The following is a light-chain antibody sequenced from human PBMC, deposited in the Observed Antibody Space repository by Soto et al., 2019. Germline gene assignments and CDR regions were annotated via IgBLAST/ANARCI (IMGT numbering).Light chain of an antibody. CDR3: GAWDSSLSVWV. V-gene: IGLV1-51*02. Sequence: QSVLTQPPSLSAAPGQKVTISCSGSSSNLGSSSASWFQQFPGTSPKLLMYQNNKRPSGITDRFSGSKSGTSVTLDITGLQIGDEADYYCGAWDSSLSVWVFGGGTKLTVL. J-gene: IGLJ3*02. CDR2: QNN. CDR1: SSNLGSSS.